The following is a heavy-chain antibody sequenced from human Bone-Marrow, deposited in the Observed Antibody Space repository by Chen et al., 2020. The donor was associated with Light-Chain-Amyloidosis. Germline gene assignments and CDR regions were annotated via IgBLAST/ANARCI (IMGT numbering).Heavy chain of an antibody. CDR3: AEFFPSGTSDAFGI. Sequence: EVQLVESGGGLVQPGGSLRLSCAASGFTFSISWMSWVRQAPGKGLEWVANIMHGGSWKMYLDSVKGRFTISRGNAKNSLYLEMNSLKTEDTAVYYCAEFFPSGTSDAFGIWGQGTMVTLSS. CDR1: GFTFSISW. J-gene: IGHJ3*02. D-gene: IGHD3-10*01. V-gene: IGHV3-7*05. CDR2: IMHGGSWK.